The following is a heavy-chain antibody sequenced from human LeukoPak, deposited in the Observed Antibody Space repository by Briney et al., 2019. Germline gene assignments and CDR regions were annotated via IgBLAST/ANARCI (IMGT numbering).Heavy chain of an antibody. CDR1: GFILIHYV. CDR3: AKVSDTIWTRRPLYDYSMGV. J-gene: IGHJ6*03. V-gene: IGHV3-23*01. CDR2: ISGSGGSS. D-gene: IGHD3/OR15-3a*01. Sequence: GGSLTLSCPACGFILIHYVMHSVRQAPGKGPEWVSVISGSGGSSYYADSVKGRFTISRDNSKNTVYLQMNSLRAEDTAVFYCAKVSDTIWTRRPLYDYSMGVRGQGDTVTVSS.